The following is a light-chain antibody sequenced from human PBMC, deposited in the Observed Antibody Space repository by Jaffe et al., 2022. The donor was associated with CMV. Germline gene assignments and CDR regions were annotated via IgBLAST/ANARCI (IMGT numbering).Light chain of an antibody. Sequence: EIVLTQSPGTLSLSPGERATLSCRASQSIISRSNLAWYQQKPGQAPRLLIYGASSRATGIPDRFSGSGSGTDFTLTISRLEPEDFAVYYCQQYDSSPWTFGQGTKVEIK. V-gene: IGKV3-20*01. J-gene: IGKJ1*01. CDR3: QQYDSSPWT. CDR2: GAS. CDR1: QSIISRSN.